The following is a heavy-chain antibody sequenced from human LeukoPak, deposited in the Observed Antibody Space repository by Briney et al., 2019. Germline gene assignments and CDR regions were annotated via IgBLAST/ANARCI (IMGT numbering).Heavy chain of an antibody. V-gene: IGHV3-21*01. Sequence: GGSLRLSCAASGFTFSSYSMNWVRQAPGKRLEWVSSISSSSSYIYYADSVKGRFTISRDNAKNSLYLQMNSLRAEDTAVYYCASNYYGSGSFDYWGQGTLVTVSS. CDR1: GFTFSSYS. CDR2: ISSSSSYI. D-gene: IGHD3-10*01. J-gene: IGHJ4*02. CDR3: ASNYYGSGSFDY.